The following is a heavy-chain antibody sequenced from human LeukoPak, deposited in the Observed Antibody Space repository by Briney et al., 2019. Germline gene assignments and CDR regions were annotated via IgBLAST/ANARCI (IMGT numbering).Heavy chain of an antibody. Sequence: SETLSLTCAVYGGSFSGYYWSWIRQPPGKGLEWFGEINHSGSTNYNPSLKSRVTISVDTSKNQFSLKLSSVTAADTAVYYCARALGVERGYWGQGTLVTVSS. CDR2: INHSGST. J-gene: IGHJ4*02. CDR1: GGSFSGYY. D-gene: IGHD1-1*01. V-gene: IGHV4-34*01. CDR3: ARALGVERGY.